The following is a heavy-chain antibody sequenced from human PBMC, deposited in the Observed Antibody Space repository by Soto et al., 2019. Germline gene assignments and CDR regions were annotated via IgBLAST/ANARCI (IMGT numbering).Heavy chain of an antibody. D-gene: IGHD2-21*01. CDR2: ISGSGVTA. J-gene: IGHJ4*02. CDR3: GKGKSNCRPYYCVS. CDR1: GITLSSFA. Sequence: EVHVLESGGGLVQPGGSLRLSCAASGITLSSFALDWVRQAPGQGLEWVATISGSGVTAYYAESLKGRFTNSRDDSKNTVYLQMNSLGSEDTAVYSCGKGKSNCRPYYCVSWGQGTLVTVSS. V-gene: IGHV3-23*01.